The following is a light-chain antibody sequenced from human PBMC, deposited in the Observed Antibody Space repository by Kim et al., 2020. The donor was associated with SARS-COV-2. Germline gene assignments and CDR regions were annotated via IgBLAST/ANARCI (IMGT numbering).Light chain of an antibody. V-gene: IGKV3D-7*01. CDR3: QQDYNPVT. Sequence: QAPRLLIYGAATRATVIPARFSGSGSGTDFTLTINSLQPEDFAVCYCQQDYNPVTFGPGTKVDIK. J-gene: IGKJ3*01. CDR2: GAA.